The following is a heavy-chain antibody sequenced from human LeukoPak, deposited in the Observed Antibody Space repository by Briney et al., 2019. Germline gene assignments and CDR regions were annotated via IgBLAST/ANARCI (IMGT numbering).Heavy chain of an antibody. CDR2: ISSSGSTI. Sequence: GGSLRLSCAASGFTFSSYEMNWVRQAPGKGLEWVSYISSSGSTIYYADSVKGRFTISRDNAKNSLHLQMNSLRAEDTAVYYCARGYCSGGSCQTDYWGQGTLVTVSS. D-gene: IGHD2-15*01. CDR1: GFTFSSYE. V-gene: IGHV3-48*03. CDR3: ARGYCSGGSCQTDY. J-gene: IGHJ4*02.